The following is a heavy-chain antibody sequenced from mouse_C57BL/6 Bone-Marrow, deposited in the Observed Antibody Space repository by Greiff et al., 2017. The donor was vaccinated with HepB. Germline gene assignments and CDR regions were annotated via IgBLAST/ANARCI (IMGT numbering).Heavy chain of an antibody. CDR2: IYPGDGDT. J-gene: IGHJ2*01. CDR3: ARWSSDYYGSSLDY. V-gene: IGHV1-80*01. CDR1: GYAFSSYW. D-gene: IGHD1-1*01. Sequence: QVQLKESGAELVKPGASVKISCKASGYAFSSYWMNWVKQRPGKGLEWIGQIYPGDGDTNYNGKFKGKATLTADKSSSTAYMQLSSLTSEDSAVYFCARWSSDYYGSSLDYWGQGTTVTVSS.